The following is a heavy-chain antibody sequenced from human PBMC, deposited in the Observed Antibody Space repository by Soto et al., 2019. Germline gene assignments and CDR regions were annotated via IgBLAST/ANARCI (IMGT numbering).Heavy chain of an antibody. V-gene: IGHV4-4*02. CDR3: ARLKTGSGSPYYYAMDV. J-gene: IGHJ6*02. Sequence: SETLSLTCSVSGDSITNGHWWTWVRQPPGKGLEWIGEVYHSGTTNLNPSLKSRVTMSVDKSKNHFSLNLTSVTAADTAVYFCARLKTGSGSPYYYAMDVWGQGTPVTVS. CDR2: VYHSGTT. D-gene: IGHD1-26*01. CDR1: GDSITNGHW.